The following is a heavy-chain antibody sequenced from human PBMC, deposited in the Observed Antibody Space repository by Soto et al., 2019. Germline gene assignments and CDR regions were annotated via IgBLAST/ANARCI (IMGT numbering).Heavy chain of an antibody. D-gene: IGHD3-3*01. J-gene: IGHJ1*01. CDR3: GRGRGLRFFEW. CDR1: GFSFSDYE. Sequence: GGSLRLSCAASGFSFSDYEMNWVRQAPGKGLEWVSYISGSGETIYYADSVKDRFTISRDNAKKTLYLQMNTLGAEDTAVYYCGRGRGLRFFEWWGQGALVTVYS. CDR2: ISGSGETI. V-gene: IGHV3-48*03.